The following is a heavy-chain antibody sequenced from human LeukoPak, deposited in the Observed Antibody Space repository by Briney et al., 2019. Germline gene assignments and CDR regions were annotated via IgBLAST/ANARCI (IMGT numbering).Heavy chain of an antibody. CDR3: ARGAWATRLGS. CDR1: GESLNSYY. CDR2: IYESGTT. V-gene: IGHV4-34*01. J-gene: IGHJ4*02. Sequence: SSETLSLTCAVYGESLNSYYWSWVRQPPGEGLEWIGEIYESGTTEYNPSLKSRVTISMVPSKQQFSLSLSSVTAADTAVYYCARGAWATRLGSWGLGTPVIVSS. D-gene: IGHD2-15*01.